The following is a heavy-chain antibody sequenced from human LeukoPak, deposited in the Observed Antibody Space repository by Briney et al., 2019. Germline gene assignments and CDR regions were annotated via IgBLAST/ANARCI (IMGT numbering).Heavy chain of an antibody. CDR3: ARVSGSYYSYYYMDV. V-gene: IGHV4-39*07. Sequence: SETLSLTCTASGGSISSSSYYWGWIRQPPGKGLEWIGSIYYSGSTYYNPSLKSRVTISVDTSENQFSLKLSSVTAADTAVYYCARVSGSYYSYYYMDVWGKGTTVTVSS. J-gene: IGHJ6*03. D-gene: IGHD1-26*01. CDR1: GGSISSSSYY. CDR2: IYYSGST.